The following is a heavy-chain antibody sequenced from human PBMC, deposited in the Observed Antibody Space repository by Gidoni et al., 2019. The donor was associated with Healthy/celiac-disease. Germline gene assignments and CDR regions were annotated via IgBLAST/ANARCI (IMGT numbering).Heavy chain of an antibody. D-gene: IGHD3-22*01. J-gene: IGHJ4*02. V-gene: IGHV3-23*01. Sequence: EVQLLESGGGLVQPGGSLRLSCAASGFTFSSYAMSWVRQAPGKGLEWVSAISGSGGSTYYADSVKGRFTISRDNSKNTLYLQMNSLRAEDTAVYYCAKVTYYYDSSGYYYGGFDYWGQGTLVTVSS. CDR3: AKVTYYYDSSGYYYGGFDY. CDR1: GFTFSSYA. CDR2: ISGSGGST.